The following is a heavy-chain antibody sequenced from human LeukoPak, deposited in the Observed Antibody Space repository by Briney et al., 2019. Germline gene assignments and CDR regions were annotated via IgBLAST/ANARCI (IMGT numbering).Heavy chain of an antibody. Sequence: GGSLRLSCGASGFTFNDYAMHWVRQAPGKGLEGVSGISLNSGTIGYADSVKGRFTISRDNAKNSLYLQMNSLRAEDTALYYCAKGDDAGYSYGMDVWGQGTTVTVSS. CDR2: ISLNSGTI. V-gene: IGHV3-9*01. D-gene: IGHD6-13*01. CDR3: AKGDDAGYSYGMDV. J-gene: IGHJ6*02. CDR1: GFTFNDYA.